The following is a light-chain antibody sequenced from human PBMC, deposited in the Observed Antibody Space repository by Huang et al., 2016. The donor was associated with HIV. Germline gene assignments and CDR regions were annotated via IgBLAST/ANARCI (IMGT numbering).Light chain of an antibody. CDR3: QHYNNWPPCT. CDR1: QTVNDN. Sequence: EIVMTQSPATLSVSPGERATLSCRASQTVNDNLAWYQQKPGQPPRLLIYGASARATGIPVRFSGSGSGTDFTLTISSLQSEDSAVYYCQHYNNWPPCTFGQGTKVEVK. J-gene: IGKJ1*01. CDR2: GAS. V-gene: IGKV3-15*01.